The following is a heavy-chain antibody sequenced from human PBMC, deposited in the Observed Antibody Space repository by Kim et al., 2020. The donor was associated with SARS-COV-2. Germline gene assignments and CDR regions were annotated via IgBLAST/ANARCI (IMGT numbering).Heavy chain of an antibody. CDR1: GFTFSSYE. Sequence: GGSLRLSCAASGFTFSSYEMNWVRQAPGKGLEWFSYISSSGSTIYYADSVKGRFTISRDNAKNSLYLQMNSLRAEDTAVYYCARQGDSSSWYNWFDPWGQGTLVTVSS. J-gene: IGHJ5*02. CDR2: ISSSGSTI. CDR3: ARQGDSSSWYNWFDP. D-gene: IGHD6-13*01. V-gene: IGHV3-48*03.